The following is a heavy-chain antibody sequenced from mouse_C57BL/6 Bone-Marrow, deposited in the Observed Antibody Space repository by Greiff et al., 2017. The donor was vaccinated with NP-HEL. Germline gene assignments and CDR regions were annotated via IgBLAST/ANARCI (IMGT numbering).Heavy chain of an antibody. CDR1: GYSFTSYW. CDR2: IDPSDSET. Sequence: QVQLQQPGAELVRPGSSVKLSCTASGYSFTSYWMHWVKQRPIQGLEWIGNIDPSDSETHYNQKFKDKATLTVDKSSSTAYMQLNSLTSEDSAVYYCARSPGGYCAMDYWGQGTSVTVSS. V-gene: IGHV1-52*01. CDR3: ARSPGGYCAMDY. J-gene: IGHJ4*01.